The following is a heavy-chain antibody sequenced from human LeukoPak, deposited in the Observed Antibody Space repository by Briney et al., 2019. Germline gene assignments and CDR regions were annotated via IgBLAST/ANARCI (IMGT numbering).Heavy chain of an antibody. CDR1: GFTFSSYE. V-gene: IGHV3-48*03. CDR2: ISASGTIT. Sequence: PGGSLRLSCAASGFTFSSYEMNWVRQAPGKGLEWISYISASGTITHYADSVEGRFTISRDNAKNSLYLQMNSLRAEDTAVYYCARDGGTRLKYSYGYGDYWGQGTLVTVSS. CDR3: ARDGGTRLKYSYGYGDY. D-gene: IGHD5-12*01. J-gene: IGHJ4*02.